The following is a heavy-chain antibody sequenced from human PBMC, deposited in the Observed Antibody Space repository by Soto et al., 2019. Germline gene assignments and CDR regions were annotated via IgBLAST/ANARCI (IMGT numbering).Heavy chain of an antibody. CDR2: LNPGYLAGSST. V-gene: IGHV1-46*01. Sequence: QVQLVQSGAEVKKPGASVKVSCKASGYTLTTFFMHWVRQAPGQGLAWMGVLNPGYLAGSSTFYARKVQGKVTMTTDTSTRTVCMELSRLRSDGTAVYYCAREAIVAGATSGMDVCGQGTTVTVSS. J-gene: IGHJ6*02. CDR3: AREAIVAGATSGMDV. CDR1: GYTLTTFF. D-gene: IGHD1-26*01.